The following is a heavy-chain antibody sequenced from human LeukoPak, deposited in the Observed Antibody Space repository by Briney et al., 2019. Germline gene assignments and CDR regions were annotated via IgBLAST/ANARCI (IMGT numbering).Heavy chain of an antibody. Sequence: SETLSLTCAVSGYSISSGYYWGWIRQPPGKGLEWIGSIYHSGSTNYNPSLKSRVTISVDTSKNQFSLKLSSVTAADTAVYYCARTITIFGVVIGPPNWFDPWGQGTLVTVSS. CDR1: GYSISSGYY. D-gene: IGHD3-3*01. V-gene: IGHV4-38-2*01. CDR3: ARTITIFGVVIGPPNWFDP. CDR2: IYHSGST. J-gene: IGHJ5*02.